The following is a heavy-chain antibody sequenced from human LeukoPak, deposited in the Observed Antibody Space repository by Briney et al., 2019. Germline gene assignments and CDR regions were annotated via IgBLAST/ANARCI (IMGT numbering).Heavy chain of an antibody. V-gene: IGHV4-39*07. Sequence: SGTLSLTCTVSGGSISSSTYYRAWIRQPPGKGLEWIGSFYYTGVTFYNPSLKSRVTMSVATSKNELSLKVASVTAADTAVYFCARGTSGYIYALRNWGQGALVTVSS. CDR3: ARGTSGYIYALRN. D-gene: IGHD5-18*01. J-gene: IGHJ4*02. CDR1: GGSISSSTYY. CDR2: FYYTGVT.